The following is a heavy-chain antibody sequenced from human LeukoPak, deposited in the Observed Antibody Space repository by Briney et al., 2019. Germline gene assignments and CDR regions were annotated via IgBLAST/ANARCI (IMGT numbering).Heavy chain of an antibody. CDR2: ISSSSSYI. J-gene: IGHJ3*02. V-gene: IGHV3-21*01. D-gene: IGHD2-2*02. CDR1: GFTFSSYS. Sequence: GGSLRLSCAASGFTFSSYSMNWVRQAPGKGLEWVSSISSSSSYIYYADPVKGRFTISRDNAKNSLYLQMNSLRAEDTAVYCCARTHGRYCSSTSCYMGAFDIWGQGTMVTVSS. CDR3: ARTHGRYCSSTSCYMGAFDI.